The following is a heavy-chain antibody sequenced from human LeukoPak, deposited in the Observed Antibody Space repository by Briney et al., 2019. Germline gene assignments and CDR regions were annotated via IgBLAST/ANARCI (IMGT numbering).Heavy chain of an antibody. J-gene: IGHJ4*02. CDR3: ASGHDILTGYREFDY. CDR1: GGSFSGYY. D-gene: IGHD3-9*01. Sequence: SETLSLTCAVYGGSFSGYYWSWIRQPPGKGLEWIGEINHSGSTNYNPSLRSRVTISVDTSKNQFSLQLNSVTPEDTAVYYCASGHDILTGYREFDYWGQGTLVTVSS. CDR2: INHSGST. V-gene: IGHV4-34*01.